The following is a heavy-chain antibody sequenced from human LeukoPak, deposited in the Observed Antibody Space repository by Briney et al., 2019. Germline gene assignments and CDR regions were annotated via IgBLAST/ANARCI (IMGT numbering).Heavy chain of an antibody. D-gene: IGHD3-22*01. J-gene: IGHJ4*02. Sequence: SVKVSCKASGFTFTSSAMQWVRQARGQRLEWIGWIVVGSGNTNYAQKFQERVTITRDMSTSTAYMELSSLRSEDTAVYYCAAYGDDSSGYPYFDYWGQGTLVTVSS. V-gene: IGHV1-58*02. CDR2: IVVGSGNT. CDR1: GFTFTSSA. CDR3: AAYGDDSSGYPYFDY.